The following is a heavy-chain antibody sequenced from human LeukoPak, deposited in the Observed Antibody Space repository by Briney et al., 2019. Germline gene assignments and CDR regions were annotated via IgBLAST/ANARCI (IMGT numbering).Heavy chain of an antibody. CDR3: ATPFETTGLHPTA. D-gene: IGHD2-8*02. J-gene: IGHJ5*02. CDR2: VFPGDSDT. CDR1: GYGSSTYW. V-gene: IGHV5-51*01. Sequence: AESLQISCRGSGYGSSTYWIGWVRQIPGPGLDWMGMVFPGDSDTRYSPSFQGQVTISADKSTNTAYLQWHSLRAPDSAVYYCATPFETTGLHPTAWGQGTVVTVSS.